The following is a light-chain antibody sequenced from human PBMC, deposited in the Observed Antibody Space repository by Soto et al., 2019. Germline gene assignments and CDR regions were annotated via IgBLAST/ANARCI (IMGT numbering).Light chain of an antibody. Sequence: EIVLTQSPATLSLSPGERATLSCRASQSVSSYLAWYQQKPGQAPRLLIYDASNRATGIPARFSGSGSGTDFTLTISSLEPYYFAVYYCQQRSNWPPTFGQGTKLDIK. V-gene: IGKV3-11*01. CDR1: QSVSSY. CDR3: QQRSNWPPT. J-gene: IGKJ1*01. CDR2: DAS.